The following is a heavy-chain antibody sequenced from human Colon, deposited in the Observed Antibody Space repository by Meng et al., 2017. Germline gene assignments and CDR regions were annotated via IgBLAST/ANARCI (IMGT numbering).Heavy chain of an antibody. CDR1: GYDFTNYG. J-gene: IGHJ4*02. CDR3: ATAVTTVPFDY. CDR2: INPYTGNP. Sequence: VQLGYSVSELKKPGASVKVSCKASGYDFTNYGMNWVLHALGQGLEWIGWINPYTGNPAYAKGFTGRFVFSLDTSVSTAYLQLRSLKAEDTAVYYCATAVTTVPFDYWGQGTLVTVSS. D-gene: IGHD4-17*01. V-gene: IGHV7-4-1*01.